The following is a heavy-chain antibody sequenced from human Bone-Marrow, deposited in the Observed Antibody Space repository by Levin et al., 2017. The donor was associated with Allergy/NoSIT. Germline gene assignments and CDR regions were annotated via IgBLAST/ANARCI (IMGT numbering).Heavy chain of an antibody. D-gene: IGHD3-10*01. CDR2: ISHYGNNE. Sequence: AGGSLRLSCAASGFLFSTYGMHWVRQAPGKGLEWVAFISHYGNNENYGDSVKGRFTISRDDSKNTLFLQMNSLRAEDTAVYYCARQQLLWLGDRDYYYNGMDVWGQGTTVTVSS. CDR3: ARQQLLWLGDRDYYYNGMDV. V-gene: IGHV3-30*03. CDR1: GFLFSTYG. J-gene: IGHJ6*02.